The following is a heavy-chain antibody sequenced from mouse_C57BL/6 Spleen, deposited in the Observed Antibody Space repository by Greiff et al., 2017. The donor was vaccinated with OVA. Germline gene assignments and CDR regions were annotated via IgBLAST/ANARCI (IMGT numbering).Heavy chain of an antibody. CDR2: INPSTGYT. V-gene: IGHV1-7*01. J-gene: IGHJ2*01. CDR3: ARISSGYFDY. Sequence: VQLQQSGAELAKPGASVKMSCKASGYTFTSYWMHWVKQRPGQGLEWIGYINPSTGYTEYNQKFKDKATLTADKSSSTAYMQLSSLTSEDSAVYYCARISSGYFDYWGQGTTLTVSS. CDR1: GYTFTSYW. D-gene: IGHD3-1*01.